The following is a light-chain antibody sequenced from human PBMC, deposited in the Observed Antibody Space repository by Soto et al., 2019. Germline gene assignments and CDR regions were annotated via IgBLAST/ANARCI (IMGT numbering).Light chain of an antibody. CDR1: QSVSSN. J-gene: IGKJ4*01. Sequence: ELVMTQSPATLSVSPGERATLSCRASQSVSSNFAWYQQKPGQAPRLLIYGASTRAAGLPARFSGSGSGTEFALTISNLQSEDSAVYYCQQYNDWPRALTFGGGTKVEIK. CDR2: GAS. CDR3: QQYNDWPRALT. V-gene: IGKV3-15*01.